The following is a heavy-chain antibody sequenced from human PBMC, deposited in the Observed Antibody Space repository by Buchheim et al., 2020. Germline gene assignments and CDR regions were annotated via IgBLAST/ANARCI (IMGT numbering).Heavy chain of an antibody. Sequence: EVQLEESGGGLVQPGGSLRLSCAASGFTFSSHWIHWVRQAPGKGLVWVAFINNDGSTAMYADSVKGRFTISRDNAKNTVYLHMDTLRAEDTGLYYCVRGSGGLDRWGQGTL. CDR1: GFTFSSHW. CDR3: VRGSGGLDR. V-gene: IGHV3-74*03. D-gene: IGHD3-10*01. J-gene: IGHJ5*02. CDR2: INNDGSTA.